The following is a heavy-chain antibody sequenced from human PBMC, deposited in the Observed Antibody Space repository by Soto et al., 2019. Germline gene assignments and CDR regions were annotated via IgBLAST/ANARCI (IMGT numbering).Heavy chain of an antibody. D-gene: IGHD3-3*01. Sequence: QVQLQQWGAGLLKPSETVSLTCAVYGGSFIGYYGTWIRQPPGKGLEWIGEINHSGSTNYNPSLKGRVTIPADTSKIQLSLRLSSVSAAEMSVYSCSTLGPYDFWSGFRKGNLFDSCGQGTLITVSS. J-gene: IGHJ5*01. CDR1: GGSFIGYY. CDR3: STLGPYDFWSGFRKGNLFDS. CDR2: INHSGST. V-gene: IGHV4-34*01.